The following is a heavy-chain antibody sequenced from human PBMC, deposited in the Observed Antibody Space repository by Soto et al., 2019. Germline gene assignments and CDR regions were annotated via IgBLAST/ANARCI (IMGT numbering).Heavy chain of an antibody. J-gene: IGHJ5*02. V-gene: IGHV1-69*01. CDR3: ARGYSSSSTNWFDP. CDR2: IIPIFGTA. CDR1: GGTVSSYT. Sequence: PSGWVACRGAGGTVSSYTIGVVRQAPGQGLEWMGGIIPIFGTANYAQKFQGRVTITADESTSTAYMELSSLRSEDTAVYYCARGYSSSSTNWFDPWGQGTLVTVSS. D-gene: IGHD6-6*01.